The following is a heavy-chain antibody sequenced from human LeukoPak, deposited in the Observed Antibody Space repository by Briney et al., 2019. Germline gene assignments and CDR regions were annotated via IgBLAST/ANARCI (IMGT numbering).Heavy chain of an antibody. V-gene: IGHV3-48*03. CDR1: GFTFSSYE. CDR2: ISSSGSTI. D-gene: IGHD6-13*01. J-gene: IGHJ4*02. CDR3: ARDRGRSSWYRYFDY. Sequence: GGSLRLSCAASGFTFSSYEMNWVRQAPGKGLEWVSYISSSGSTIYYADSVKGRFTISRDNAKNSLYLQMNSLRAEDTAVYYCARDRGRSSWYRYFDYWGQGTLVTVSS.